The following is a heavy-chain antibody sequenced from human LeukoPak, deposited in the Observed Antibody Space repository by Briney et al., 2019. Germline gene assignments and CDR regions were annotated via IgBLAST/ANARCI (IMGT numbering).Heavy chain of an antibody. J-gene: IGHJ6*04. CDR2: ISRSGSTK. CDR1: GFTFSDYN. D-gene: IGHD3-10*02. Sequence: GGSLRLSCAASGFTFSDYNMRWIRQAPGKGLEWVSSISRSGSTKYYADSVKGRFTISRDNAKNSLYLQMNSLRAGDTAVYYCAELGITMIGGVWGKGTTDTISS. V-gene: IGHV3-11*04. CDR3: AELGITMIGGV.